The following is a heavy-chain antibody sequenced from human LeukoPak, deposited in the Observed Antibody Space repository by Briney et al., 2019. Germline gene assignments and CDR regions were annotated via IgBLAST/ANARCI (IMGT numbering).Heavy chain of an antibody. CDR2: ISSSSNYI. Sequence: GGSLRLSCTASGFTFSRYSMNCIRQAPGKGLEWVSSISSSSNYIYYADSVKGRFTISRDNAKNSLYLQMNSLRTEDTAVYYCARAPTSEQQLQFDYWGQGTLVTVSS. CDR3: ARAPTSEQQLQFDY. V-gene: IGHV3-21*01. D-gene: IGHD6-13*01. J-gene: IGHJ4*02. CDR1: GFTFSRYS.